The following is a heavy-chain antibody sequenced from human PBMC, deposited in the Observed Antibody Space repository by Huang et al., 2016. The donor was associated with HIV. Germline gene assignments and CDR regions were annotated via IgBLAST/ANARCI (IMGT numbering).Heavy chain of an antibody. Sequence: EVQLVESGGGLAQPGGSLRLSCVASGYTFSTYSMNWVRQALGKGLEWVSYIRKTSGATSYAESVKGRFTVSRDNVKNSLYLQMNRLRVEDTAMYYCVRDSSSGLQLRYWGQGALVIVS. D-gene: IGHD3-22*01. V-gene: IGHV3-48*01. CDR3: VRDSSSGLQLRY. CDR1: GYTFSTYS. J-gene: IGHJ4*02. CDR2: IRKTSGAT.